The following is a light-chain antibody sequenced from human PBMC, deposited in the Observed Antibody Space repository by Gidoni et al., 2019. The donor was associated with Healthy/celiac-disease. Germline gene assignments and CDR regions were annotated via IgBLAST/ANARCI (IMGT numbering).Light chain of an antibody. Sequence: SYELTQPHSVSVSPGQTARIPCSGDALPKQYAYWYQQKPGQAPVLVIYKDSERPSGIPERVSGSSSGTTVTLTISGVQAEDEADYYCQSADSSGTYWVFGGGTKLTVL. J-gene: IGLJ3*02. CDR1: ALPKQY. CDR3: QSADSSGTYWV. V-gene: IGLV3-25*02. CDR2: KDS.